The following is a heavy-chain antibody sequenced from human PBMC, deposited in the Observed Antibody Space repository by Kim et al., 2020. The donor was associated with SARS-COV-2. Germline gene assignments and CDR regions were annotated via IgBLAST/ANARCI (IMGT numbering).Heavy chain of an antibody. V-gene: IGHV3-23*01. CDR2: SGDNT. Sequence: SGDNTYYPTSVKGRFTISRDNSRNTVYLQMNSLRAEDTAVYYCAKRMDVWGKGTTVIVSS. J-gene: IGHJ6*03. CDR3: AKRMDV.